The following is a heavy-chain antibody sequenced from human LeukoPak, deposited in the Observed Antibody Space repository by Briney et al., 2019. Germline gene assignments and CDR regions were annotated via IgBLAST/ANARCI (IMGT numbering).Heavy chain of an antibody. CDR3: AKRVVGAPYYFDY. Sequence: PGGTLRLSCAASGFTFSSYGMSWVRQAPGKRLEWVSAISVSGGSTYYADSVKGRFTISRDNSKNTLYLQMNSLRAEDTAVYYCAKRVVGAPYYFDYWGQGTLVTVSS. J-gene: IGHJ4*02. D-gene: IGHD1-26*01. CDR2: ISVSGGST. V-gene: IGHV3-23*01. CDR1: GFTFSSYG.